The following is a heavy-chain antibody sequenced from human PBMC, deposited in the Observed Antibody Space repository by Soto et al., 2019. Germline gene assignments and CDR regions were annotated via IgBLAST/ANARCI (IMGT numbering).Heavy chain of an antibody. CDR1: GGSISSYY. V-gene: IGHV4-59*01. J-gene: IGHJ4*02. CDR2: IYYSGST. CDR3: AREPYDFWSGYYFDY. Sequence: PSETLSLTCTVSGGSISSYYWSWIRQPPGKGLGWIGYIYYSGSTNYNPSLKSRVTISVDTSKSQFSLKLSSVTAADTAVYYCAREPYDFWSGYYFDYWGQGTLVTVSS. D-gene: IGHD3-3*01.